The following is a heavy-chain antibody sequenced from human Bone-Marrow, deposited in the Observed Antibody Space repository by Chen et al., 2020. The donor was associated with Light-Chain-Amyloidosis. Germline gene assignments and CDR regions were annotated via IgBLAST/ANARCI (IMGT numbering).Heavy chain of an antibody. J-gene: IGHJ5*02. D-gene: IGHD3-22*01. CDR1: GGSFSGYY. CDR3: ARGNYYDSSGYYSSWFDP. V-gene: IGHV4-34*01. CDR2: INHSGST. Sequence: QVQLQQWGAGLLKPSETLSLTCAVYGGSFSGYYWSWIRQPPGKGLEWIGEINHSGSTNYNPSLKRRVTISVDTSKNQFSLKLSSVTAADTAVYYCARGNYYDSSGYYSSWFDPWGQGTLVTVSS.